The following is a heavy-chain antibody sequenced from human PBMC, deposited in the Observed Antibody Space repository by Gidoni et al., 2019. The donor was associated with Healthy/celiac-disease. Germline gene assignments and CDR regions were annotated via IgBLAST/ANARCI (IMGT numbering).Heavy chain of an antibody. Sequence: EVQLVPSETEGHTPGESRKISCKGSGSSFTSTWIGWVRRMPGKGLEGMGIIYPGDSDTRYSPAFHGQVPISADESISTAYLQWSSLKASDTAMYYCARRYCSGGSCWYAFDIWGQGTMVTGSS. CDR1: GSSFTSTW. CDR2: IYPGDSDT. J-gene: IGHJ3*02. V-gene: IGHV5-51*01. CDR3: ARRYCSGGSCWYAFDI. D-gene: IGHD2-15*01.